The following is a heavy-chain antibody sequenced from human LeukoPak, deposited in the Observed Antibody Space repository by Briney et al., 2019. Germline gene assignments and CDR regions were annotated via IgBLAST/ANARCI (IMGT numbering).Heavy chain of an antibody. CDR2: ISSSSSYI. Sequence: GGSLRLSCAASGFTFSSYSMNWVRQAPGKGLEWVSSISSSSSYIYYADSVKGRFTISRDNAKNSLYLQMNSLRAEDTAVYYYARHSVGGAFDIWGQGTMVTVSS. V-gene: IGHV3-21*01. CDR1: GFTFSSYS. D-gene: IGHD5/OR15-5a*01. J-gene: IGHJ3*02. CDR3: ARHSVGGAFDI.